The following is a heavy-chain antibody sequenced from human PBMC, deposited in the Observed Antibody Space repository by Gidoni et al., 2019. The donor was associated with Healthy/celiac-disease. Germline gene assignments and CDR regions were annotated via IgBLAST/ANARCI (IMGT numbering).Heavy chain of an antibody. CDR3: ARAQLAPVIAFDI. CDR1: GFTFSSYS. Sequence: EVQLVESGGGLVKPGGSLRLSCAASGFTFSSYSMNWVRQAPGKGLEWVSSNSSSSSYIYYADSVKGRFTISRDNAKNSLYLQMNSLRAEDTAVYYCARAQLAPVIAFDIWGQGTMVTVSS. J-gene: IGHJ3*02. CDR2: NSSSSSYI. D-gene: IGHD6-13*01. V-gene: IGHV3-21*01.